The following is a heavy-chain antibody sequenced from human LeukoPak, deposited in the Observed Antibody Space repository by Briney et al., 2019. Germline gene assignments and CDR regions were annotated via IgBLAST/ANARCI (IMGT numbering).Heavy chain of an antibody. CDR3: ARVTWLGELGNWFDP. D-gene: IGHD3-10*01. Sequence: SETLSLTCAVSGGSMITNDWWSWVRPPPGKGLEWIGEIYHNGDTKYNPSFESQVTMSVDKSKTQFSLKRTSVTAADAAMYYCARVTWLGELGNWFDPWGQGTLVSVSS. CDR1: GGSMITNDW. V-gene: IGHV4-4*02. J-gene: IGHJ5*02. CDR2: IYHNGDT.